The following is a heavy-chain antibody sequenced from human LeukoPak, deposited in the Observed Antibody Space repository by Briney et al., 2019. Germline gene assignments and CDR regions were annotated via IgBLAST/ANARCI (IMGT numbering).Heavy chain of an antibody. V-gene: IGHV4-59*08. CDR1: GGSISSYY. CDR3: ARRGGTVVGDTGYHYWYFDN. D-gene: IGHD5-12*01. CDR2: ICESGST. Sequence: SETLSLTCTVSGGSISSYYWSWVRQFPGKGLEGIGYICESGSTISIPSLESRVTISVDTSKNNFFLILSSVTAADTAVYYCARRGGTVVGDTGYHYWYFDNWGQGTLVTVSS. J-gene: IGHJ4*02.